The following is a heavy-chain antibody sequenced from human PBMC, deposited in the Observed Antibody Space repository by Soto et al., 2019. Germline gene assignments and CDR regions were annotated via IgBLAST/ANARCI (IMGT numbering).Heavy chain of an antibody. V-gene: IGHV4-39*01. CDR1: GGSISSSSYY. D-gene: IGHD3-3*01. Sequence: SETLSLTCPVSGGSISSSSYYWGWIRQPPGKGLEWIGSIYYSGSTYYNPSLKSRVTISVDTSKNQFSLKLSSVTAADTAVYYCARLLYYDFWSGPSYYYYYMDVWGKGTTVTVSS. J-gene: IGHJ6*03. CDR2: IYYSGST. CDR3: ARLLYYDFWSGPSYYYYYMDV.